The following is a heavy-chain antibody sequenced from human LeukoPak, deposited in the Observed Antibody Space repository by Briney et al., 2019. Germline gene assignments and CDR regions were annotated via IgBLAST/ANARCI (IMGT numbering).Heavy chain of an antibody. CDR3: ARDLVRGYSYGLSAFNI. D-gene: IGHD5-18*01. V-gene: IGHV1-18*01. CDR1: GYTFISYG. J-gene: IGHJ3*02. CDR2: ISAYNGNT. Sequence: EASVKVSCKASGYTFISYGISWVRQAPGQGLEWMGWISAYNGNTNYAQKLQGRVTMTTDTSTSTAYMELRSLRSDDTAVYYCARDLVRGYSYGLSAFNIWGQGTMVTVSS.